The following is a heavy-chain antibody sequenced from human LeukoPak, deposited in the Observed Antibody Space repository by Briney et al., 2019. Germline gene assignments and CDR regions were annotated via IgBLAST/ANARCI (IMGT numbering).Heavy chain of an antibody. D-gene: IGHD6-19*01. CDR3: ARSARRLADDY. CDR1: GGSFSGYY. Sequence: SETLSLTCAVYGGSFSGYYWSWIRQPPGKGLEWIGEINHSGSTNYNPSLKSRVTISVDTSKNQFSLKLSSVTAADTAVYYCARSARRLADDYWGQGTLVTVSS. J-gene: IGHJ4*02. V-gene: IGHV4-34*01. CDR2: INHSGST.